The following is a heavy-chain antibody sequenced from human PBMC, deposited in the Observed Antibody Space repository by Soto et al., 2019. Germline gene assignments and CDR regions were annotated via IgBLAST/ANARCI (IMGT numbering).Heavy chain of an antibody. CDR1: GFTFSSYG. CDR3: AREDYDILTGYPTWPTDYYGMDV. J-gene: IGHJ6*02. CDR2: IWYDGSNK. V-gene: IGHV3-33*01. Sequence: HPGGSLRLSCAASGFTFSSYGMHWVRQAPGKGLEWVAVIWYDGSNKYYADSVKGRFTISRDNSKNTLYLQMNSLRAEDTAVYYCAREDYDILTGYPTWPTDYYGMDVWGQGTTVTVSS. D-gene: IGHD3-9*01.